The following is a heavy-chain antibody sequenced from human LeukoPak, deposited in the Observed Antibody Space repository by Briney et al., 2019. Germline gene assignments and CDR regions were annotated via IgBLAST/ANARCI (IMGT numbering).Heavy chain of an antibody. V-gene: IGHV3-23*01. CDR1: GFTFGNYA. CDR3: AKKSGYDSYRYYYMNV. CDR2: IGGSGDNK. Sequence: GGSLRLSCAVSGFTFGNYAMTWVRQAPGKGLEWVSSIGGSGDNKYYADSVMGRFTISRDNSRNTLSLQMNRLRAEDTAVYYCAKKSGYDSYRYYYMNVWGKGTTVTVSS. J-gene: IGHJ6*03. D-gene: IGHD3-22*01.